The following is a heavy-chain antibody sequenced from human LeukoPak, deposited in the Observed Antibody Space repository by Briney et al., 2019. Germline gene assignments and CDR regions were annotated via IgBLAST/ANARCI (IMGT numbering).Heavy chain of an antibody. J-gene: IGHJ4*02. V-gene: IGHV3-21*06. CDR1: GFTFSTYS. Sequence: AGGSLRLSCAASGFTFSTYSMNWVRQAPGKGLEWVSSISRNNADSMRGRFTISRDNAKNSLYLQMNSLKPEDTAVYYCARVAEAAAFDYWGQGTLVTVSS. D-gene: IGHD6-13*01. CDR2: ISRN. CDR3: ARVAEAAAFDY.